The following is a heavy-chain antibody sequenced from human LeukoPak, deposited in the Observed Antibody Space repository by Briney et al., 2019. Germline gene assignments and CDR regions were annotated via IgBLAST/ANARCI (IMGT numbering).Heavy chain of an antibody. D-gene: IGHD3-10*01. Sequence: SETLSLTCTVSGGSISSYYWSWIRQPPGKGLEWIGYIYYSGSTNYNPSLKSRVTISVDTSKNQFSLKLSSVTAADTAVYYCARTVRGATSNYYYYYMDVWGKGTTVTISS. CDR1: GGSISSYY. V-gene: IGHV4-59*12. J-gene: IGHJ6*03. CDR3: ARTVRGATSNYYYYYMDV. CDR2: IYYSGST.